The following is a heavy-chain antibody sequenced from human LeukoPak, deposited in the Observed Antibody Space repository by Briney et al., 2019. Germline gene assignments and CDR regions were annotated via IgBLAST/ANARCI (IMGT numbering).Heavy chain of an antibody. CDR1: GGPISSSSYY. Sequence: ETLSLTCTVSGGPISSSSYYWGWIRQPPGKGLEWVSAISGSGGSTYYADSVKGRFTISRDNSKNTLYLQMNSLRAEDTAVYYCATRWTYYFDYWGQGTLVTVSS. D-gene: IGHD4-23*01. CDR3: ATRWTYYFDY. CDR2: ISGSGGST. V-gene: IGHV3-23*01. J-gene: IGHJ4*02.